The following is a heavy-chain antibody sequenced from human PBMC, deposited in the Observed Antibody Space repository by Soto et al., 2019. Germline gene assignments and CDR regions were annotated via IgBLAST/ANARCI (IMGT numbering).Heavy chain of an antibody. V-gene: IGHV3-20*04. Sequence: GGSLRLSCAASGFTFRSYWMAWVRQPPGRGLEWVASINWSGVNVAYADSVKGRFTISRDNARDSLFLEMNSLRVEDTAFYYCAKMTSSGSFSSDHWGQGTRVTVSS. D-gene: IGHD3-22*01. J-gene: IGHJ4*02. CDR2: INWSGVNV. CDR3: AKMTSSGSFSSDH. CDR1: GFTFRSYW.